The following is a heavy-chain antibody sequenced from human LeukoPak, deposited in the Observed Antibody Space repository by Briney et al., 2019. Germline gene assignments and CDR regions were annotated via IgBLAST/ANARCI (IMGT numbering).Heavy chain of an antibody. Sequence: ASVKVSCKASGGTFSSYAIGWVRQAPGQGLEWMGGIIPIFGTANYAQKFQGRVTITTDESTSTAYMELSSLRSEDTAVYYCARGGLGTSPKHHDAFDIWGQGTMVTVSS. CDR3: ARGGLGTSPKHHDAFDI. D-gene: IGHD3-10*01. CDR1: GGTFSSYA. V-gene: IGHV1-69*05. J-gene: IGHJ3*02. CDR2: IIPIFGTA.